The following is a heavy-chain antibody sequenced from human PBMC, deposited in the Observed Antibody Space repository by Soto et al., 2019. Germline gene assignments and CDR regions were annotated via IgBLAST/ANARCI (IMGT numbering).Heavy chain of an antibody. D-gene: IGHD6-19*01. CDR1: GFTFSGSS. J-gene: IGHJ4*02. CDR2: SRSKANNYAT. V-gene: IGHV3-73*01. Sequence: PGGSLRLSCAASGFTFSGSSMHWVRQASGKGLEWVARSRSKANNYATTYAASVKGRFTISRDESKNTTYLQMNSLRAEDTALYHCAREGAVAGSFDYWGKGPLVTVSS. CDR3: AREGAVAGSFDY.